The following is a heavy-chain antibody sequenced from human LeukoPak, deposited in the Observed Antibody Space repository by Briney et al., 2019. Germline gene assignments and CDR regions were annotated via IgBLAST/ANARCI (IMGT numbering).Heavy chain of an antibody. D-gene: IGHD5-12*01. CDR1: GYTFTGYY. J-gene: IGHJ4*02. Sequence: ASVKVSCKASGYTFTGYYMHWVRQAPGQGLEWMGWINPNSGGANYAQKFQGWVTMTRDTSISTAYMELSRLRSDDTAVYYCARGYSGYDLGVYWGQGTLVTVSS. V-gene: IGHV1-2*04. CDR3: ARGYSGYDLGVY. CDR2: INPNSGGA.